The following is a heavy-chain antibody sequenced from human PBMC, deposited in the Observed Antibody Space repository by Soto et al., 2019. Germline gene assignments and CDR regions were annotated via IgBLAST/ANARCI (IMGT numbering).Heavy chain of an antibody. CDR1: GGSISSGGYY. J-gene: IGHJ5*02. V-gene: IGHV4-31*03. CDR3: ARAAHYSSPFRWFDP. D-gene: IGHD6-13*01. Sequence: QVQLQESGPGLVKPSQTLSLTCTVSGGSISSGGYYWSWIRQHPGKGLEWIGYIYYSGSTYYNPSLKSRVTISVDTAKNQFSLKLSSVPAADTAVYYCARAAHYSSPFRWFDPWGQGTLVTVSS. CDR2: IYYSGST.